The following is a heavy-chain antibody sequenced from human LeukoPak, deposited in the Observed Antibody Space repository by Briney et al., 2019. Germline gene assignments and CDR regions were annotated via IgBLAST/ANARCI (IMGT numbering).Heavy chain of an antibody. CDR2: IYNSGST. J-gene: IGHJ3*02. CDR1: GGSISSGDSY. CDR3: ARGIAVAAHSEDAFDI. Sequence: KPSETLSLTCTVSGGSISSGDSYWSWIRQPPGRGLEWIGNIYNSGSTYYNPSLKSRVTISVDTSKNQFSLKLSSVTAADTAVYYCARGIAVAAHSEDAFDIWGQGTMVTVSS. D-gene: IGHD6-19*01. V-gene: IGHV4-30-4*01.